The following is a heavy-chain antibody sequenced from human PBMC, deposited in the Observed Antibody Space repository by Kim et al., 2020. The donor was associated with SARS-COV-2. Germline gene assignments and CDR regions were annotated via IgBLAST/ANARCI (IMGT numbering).Heavy chain of an antibody. CDR1: GFTFSNYD. CDR3: AKGHSDDHNLVYFDY. Sequence: GGSLRLSCEASGFTFSNYDMNWVRQAPGKGLEWVSGVSASGSHTYYADCVKGRFTISRDNSKNTLYLQMNILEADDTAVYYCAKGHSDDHNLVYFDYWGQGTLVTVSS. V-gene: IGHV3-23*01. D-gene: IGHD3-16*01. J-gene: IGHJ4*02. CDR2: VSASGSHT.